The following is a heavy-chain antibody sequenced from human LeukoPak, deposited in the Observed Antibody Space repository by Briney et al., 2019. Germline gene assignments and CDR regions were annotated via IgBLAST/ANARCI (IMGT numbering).Heavy chain of an antibody. V-gene: IGHV3-7*03. D-gene: IGHD3-16*01. CDR3: ARGGGLDV. Sequence: GGSLRLSCAASGFTFSSYWMNWARQAPGKGLEWVASINHNGNVNYYVDSVKGRFTIFRDNAKNSLYLQMSNLRAEDTAVYFCARGGGLDVWGQGPRSPSP. CDR1: GFTFSSYW. J-gene: IGHJ6*02. CDR2: INHNGNVN.